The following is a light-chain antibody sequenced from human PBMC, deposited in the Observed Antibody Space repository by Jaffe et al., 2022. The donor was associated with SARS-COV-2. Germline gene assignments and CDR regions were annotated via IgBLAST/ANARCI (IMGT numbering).Light chain of an antibody. CDR1: QGVSSN. CDR2: GAS. Sequence: EIVMTQSPATLSVSPGERATLSCRASQGVSSNLAWYQQKPGQAPRLLIYGASTRATGIPARFGGSGSGTEFTLTISSLQSEDFAVYYCQQYNNWPPSWTFGQGTKVEIK. J-gene: IGKJ1*01. V-gene: IGKV3-15*01. CDR3: QQYNNWPPSWT.